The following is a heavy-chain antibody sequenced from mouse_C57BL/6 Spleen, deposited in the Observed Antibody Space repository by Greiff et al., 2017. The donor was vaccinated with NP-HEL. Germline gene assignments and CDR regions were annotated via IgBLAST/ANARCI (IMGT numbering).Heavy chain of an antibody. CDR1: GYTFTSYW. D-gene: IGHD1-1*01. J-gene: IGHJ2*01. V-gene: IGHV1-53*01. CDR2: INPSNGGT. CDR3: AREGFTTVVAGFDY. Sequence: VKLVESGTELVKPGASVKLSCKASGYTFTSYWMHWVKQRPGQGLEWIGNINPSNGGTNYNEKFKSKATLTVDKSSSTAYMQLSSLTSEDSAVYYCAREGFTTVVAGFDYWGQGTTLTVSS.